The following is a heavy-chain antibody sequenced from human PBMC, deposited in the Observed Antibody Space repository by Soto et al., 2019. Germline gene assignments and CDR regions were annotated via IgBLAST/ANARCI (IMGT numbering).Heavy chain of an antibody. CDR2: IYWNCIE. CDR1: GFSLSPSGVA. CDR3: AHGDPLDFHY. D-gene: IGHD3-10*01. Sequence: QITLKESGPALVKPTQTLTLTCTFSGFSLSPSGVAVAWIRQPPGKALEWLALIYWNCIERYSPSLKSRLTITKDTSKNQVVLTVTNMDPVDTATYFCAHGDPLDFHYWGQGTLVTVSP. J-gene: IGHJ4*02. V-gene: IGHV2-5*01.